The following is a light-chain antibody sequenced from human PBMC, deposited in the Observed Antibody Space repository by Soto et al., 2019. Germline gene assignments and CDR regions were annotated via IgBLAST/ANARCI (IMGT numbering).Light chain of an antibody. V-gene: IGLV1-44*01. CDR1: SSNIGSNT. Sequence: QSVLTQPPSASGTPGQRVTISCSGSSSNIGSNTGNWYQQLPGTAPKLLIYSNNQRPSGVPDRFSGSKSGTSASLAISGLQSEDEADYYCAAWDDSLHGYVFGTGTKLTVL. J-gene: IGLJ1*01. CDR3: AAWDDSLHGYV. CDR2: SNN.